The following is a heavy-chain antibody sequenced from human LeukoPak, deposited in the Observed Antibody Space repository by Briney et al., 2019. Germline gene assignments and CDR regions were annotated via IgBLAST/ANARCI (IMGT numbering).Heavy chain of an antibody. D-gene: IGHD5-18*01. J-gene: IGHJ4*02. CDR3: ARDRWGYSYGGD. CDR2: IKEDGRQK. V-gene: IGHV3-7*01. CDR1: GFTFSSYW. Sequence: GGSLRLSCAASGFTFSSYWMSWVRQAPGKGLEWVANIKEDGRQKYYVGSVKGRFTISRDNAKNSLYLQMNSLRAEDTALYYCARDRWGYSYGGDWGQGTLVTVTS.